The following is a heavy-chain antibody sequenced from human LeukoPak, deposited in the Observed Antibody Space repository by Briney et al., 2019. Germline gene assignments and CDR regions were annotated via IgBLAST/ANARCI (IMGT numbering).Heavy chain of an antibody. J-gene: IGHJ4*02. Sequence: GASVKVSCKASGGTVSSYAISWVRQAPGQGLEWMGGIIPIFGTANYAQKFQGRVTITADESTSTAYMELSSLRSEDTAVYYCARDAPKGAYYFDYWGQGTLVTVSS. CDR3: ARDAPKGAYYFDY. CDR2: IIPIFGTA. D-gene: IGHD4/OR15-4a*01. V-gene: IGHV1-69*13. CDR1: GGTVSSYA.